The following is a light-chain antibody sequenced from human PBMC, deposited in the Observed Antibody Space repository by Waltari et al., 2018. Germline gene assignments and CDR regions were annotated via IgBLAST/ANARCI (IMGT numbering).Light chain of an antibody. CDR2: EVS. CDR3: SSYTSRNTVV. J-gene: IGLJ2*01. CDR1: TRDVATYTY. V-gene: IGLV2-14*01. Sequence: QSALTQPASVSGSPGQSITISCPGTTRDVATYTYVSWYQQHPGKVPTPIIYEVSSRPSGVSDRFSGSKSGNTASLTISGLQAEDEADYYCSSYTSRNTVVFGGGTKLTVL.